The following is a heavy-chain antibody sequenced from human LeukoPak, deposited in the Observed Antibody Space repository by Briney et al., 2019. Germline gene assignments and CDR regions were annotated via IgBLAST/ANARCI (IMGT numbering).Heavy chain of an antibody. V-gene: IGHV5-51*01. D-gene: IGHD3-16*01. CDR2: IYPRDSDT. J-gene: IGHJ4*02. CDR3: ARRENWGSPFDY. Sequence: GASLQISYKGSGYNFINSWIGWVRPTPGKGLGWMGIIYPRDSDTRYSPSFQGQVAISADKSINTSYLQWSSLKASDTAMYYCARRENWGSPFDYWGQGTLVTVSS. CDR1: GYNFINSW.